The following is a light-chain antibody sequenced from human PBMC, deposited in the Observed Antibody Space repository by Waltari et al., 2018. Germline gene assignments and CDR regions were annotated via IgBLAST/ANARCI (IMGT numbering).Light chain of an antibody. Sequence: DIVMTQSPLSLSVTPGEPASISCRSSQSLLHSSGNTFLDWYLQKPGQSPQLLIYLVSKRASGVPERCSGSGSGTDFTLKISRVEAEDVGVYFCMQARQTPWTFGQGTKVEIK. CDR2: LVS. J-gene: IGKJ1*01. CDR3: MQARQTPWT. CDR1: QSLLHSSGNTF. V-gene: IGKV2-28*01.